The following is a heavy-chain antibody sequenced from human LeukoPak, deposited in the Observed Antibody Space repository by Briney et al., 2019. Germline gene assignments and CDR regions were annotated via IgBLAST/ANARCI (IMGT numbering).Heavy chain of an antibody. CDR2: IYYSGST. J-gene: IGHJ4*02. CDR1: GGSISSSSYY. D-gene: IGHD6-13*01. Sequence: SETLSLTCTVSGGSISSSSYYWGWIRQPPGKGLEWIGSIYYSGSTYYNPSLKSRVTISVDTPKNQFSLKLSSVTAADTAVYYCARIVSSWYTLDYWGQGTLVSVSS. CDR3: ARIVSSWYTLDY. V-gene: IGHV4-39*01.